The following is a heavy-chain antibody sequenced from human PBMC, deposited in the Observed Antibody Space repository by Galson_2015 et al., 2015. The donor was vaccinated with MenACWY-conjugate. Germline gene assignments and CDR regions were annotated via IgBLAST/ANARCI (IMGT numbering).Heavy chain of an antibody. CDR2: IYHSGST. CDR3: ASLGGGILAFDI. Sequence: ETLSLTCAVSGGSISSSNWWSWVRQPPGKGLEWIGEIYHSGSTNYNPSLKSRVTISVDKSKNQFSLKLGSVTAADTAVYYCASLGGGILAFDIWGQGTMVTVSS. V-gene: IGHV4-4*02. J-gene: IGHJ3*02. D-gene: IGHD2-15*01. CDR1: GGSISSSNW.